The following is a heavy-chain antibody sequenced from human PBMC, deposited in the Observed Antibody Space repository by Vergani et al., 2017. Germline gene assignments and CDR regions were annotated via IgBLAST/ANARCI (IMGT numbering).Heavy chain of an antibody. CDR3: TNMGRGGKFPDYHYYMDV. CDR2: SSGSRGNA. J-gene: IGHJ6*03. V-gene: IGHV1-18*01. CDR1: GYPLGNYG. D-gene: IGHD1-26*01. Sequence: QVQLVQSGDELKKPGASMRVSCKASGYPLGNYGISLVRQAPGQGLEWMGWSSGSRGNAYHAQKFQGRITMTTETSTNTAYMDLRSLRSDDTATYYCTNMGRGGKFPDYHYYMDVGGKGTTVTVSS.